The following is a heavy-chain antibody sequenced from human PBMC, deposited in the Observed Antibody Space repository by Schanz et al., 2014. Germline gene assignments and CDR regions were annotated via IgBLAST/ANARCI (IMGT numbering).Heavy chain of an antibody. CDR2: MIGSGSSV. V-gene: IGHV3-23*01. J-gene: IGHJ4*02. CDR1: GFTFSNHA. D-gene: IGHD3-9*01. Sequence: DVQLLESGGGLVQPGESLRLSCAASGFTFSNHALSWVRQAPGKGLEWVSRMIGSGSSVFYADSVKGRFTISRDNSKNTLYLQVNSLRAEDTAVYYCAKHVRSLTGNDYWGQGTLVTVSS. CDR3: AKHVRSLTGNDY.